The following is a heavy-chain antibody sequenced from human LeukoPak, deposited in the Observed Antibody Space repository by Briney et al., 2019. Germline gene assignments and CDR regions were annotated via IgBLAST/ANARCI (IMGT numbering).Heavy chain of an antibody. Sequence: SVKVSCKASGGTFSSYAISWVRQAPGQGLEWMGGIIPIVGRTSYTQKFQGRVTLTADTSTNTAYMELSSLRSEDTAVYYCAKSPHQLVPFNAFDVWDQGTMVTVSS. V-gene: IGHV1-69*10. CDR1: GGTFSSYA. CDR3: AKSPHQLVPFNAFDV. CDR2: IIPIVGRT. D-gene: IGHD2-2*01. J-gene: IGHJ3*01.